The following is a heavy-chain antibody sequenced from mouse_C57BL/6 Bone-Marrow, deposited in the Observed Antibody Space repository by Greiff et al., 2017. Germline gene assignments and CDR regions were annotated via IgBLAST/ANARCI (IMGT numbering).Heavy chain of an antibody. Sequence: VQLQQSGAELVRPGASVKLSCTASGFNIKDDYMQWVKQRPEQGLEWIGWIDPENGDTEYASKFQGKATITADTSSNTAYLQLSSLTSEDTAVYYCTTIITTVVGYFDVWGTGTTVTVSS. V-gene: IGHV14-4*01. J-gene: IGHJ1*03. CDR2: IDPENGDT. D-gene: IGHD1-1*01. CDR3: TTIITTVVGYFDV. CDR1: GFNIKDDY.